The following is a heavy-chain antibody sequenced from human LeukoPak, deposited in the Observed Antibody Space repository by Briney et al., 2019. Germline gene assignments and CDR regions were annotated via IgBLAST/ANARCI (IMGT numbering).Heavy chain of an antibody. CDR2: INSDGSST. V-gene: IGHV3-74*01. CDR1: GFTFSSYW. Sequence: GGSLRLSCAASGFTFSSYWMHWVRQAPGKGLVWVSRINSDGSSTSYADSVKGRFTISRDNAKNTLYLQINSLRAEDTAVYYCARALTHSNYVPPYYFDYWGQGTLVTVSS. J-gene: IGHJ4*02. D-gene: IGHD4-11*01. CDR3: ARALTHSNYVPPYYFDY.